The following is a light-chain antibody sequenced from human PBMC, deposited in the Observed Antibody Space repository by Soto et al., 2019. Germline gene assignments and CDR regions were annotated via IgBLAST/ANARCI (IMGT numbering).Light chain of an antibody. CDR3: QQYNSLPFT. CDR2: GAS. Sequence: ELVMTQSPATLSVSPGERATLSCRASQSVSSNLAWYQQKPGQAPRLLIYGASTRSTGIAARFSGSGSGKEFTLNISSLQSEGCAVYYCQQYNSLPFTVGQRTKLEIK. V-gene: IGKV3-15*01. J-gene: IGKJ2*01. CDR1: QSVSSN.